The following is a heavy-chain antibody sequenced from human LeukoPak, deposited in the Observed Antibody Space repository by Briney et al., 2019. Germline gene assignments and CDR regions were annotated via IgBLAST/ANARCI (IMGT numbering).Heavy chain of an antibody. J-gene: IGHJ4*02. Sequence: SETLSLTCTVSGGSISSSSYYWGWIRQPPEKGLEWIGSIYYSGSTYYNPSLKSRVTISVDTSKNQFSLKLSSVTAADTAVYYCARGSGTLFDYWGQGTLVTVSS. V-gene: IGHV4-39*01. CDR2: IYYSGST. CDR1: GGSISSSSYY. D-gene: IGHD3-10*01. CDR3: ARGSGTLFDY.